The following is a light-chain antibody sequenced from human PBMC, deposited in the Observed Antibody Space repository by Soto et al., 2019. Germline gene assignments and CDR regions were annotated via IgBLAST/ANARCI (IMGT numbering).Light chain of an antibody. CDR1: SSDVGSYNL. J-gene: IGLJ1*01. Sequence: QSVLTQPASVSGSPGQSITISCTGTSSDVGSYNLVSWYQQRPGQAPKLIIYEGNKRPSGVSNRFSASKSANTASLTISGLRAEDEADYYCCSYAGSSTVYVFGTGTKVTVL. CDR3: CSYAGSSTVYV. V-gene: IGLV2-23*01. CDR2: EGN.